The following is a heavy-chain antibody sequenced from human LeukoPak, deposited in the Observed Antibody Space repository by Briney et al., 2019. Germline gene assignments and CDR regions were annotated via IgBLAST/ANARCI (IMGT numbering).Heavy chain of an antibody. Sequence: SVKVCCKASGGTFSSYAISWVRQAPGQGLEWMGRIIPIFGIANYAQKFQGRVTITADKSTSTAYMELSSLRSEDTAVYYCAYGDTPSYWGQGTRVTVSS. CDR1: GGTFSSYA. CDR2: IIPIFGIA. CDR3: AYGDTPSY. J-gene: IGHJ4*02. V-gene: IGHV1-69*04. D-gene: IGHD4-17*01.